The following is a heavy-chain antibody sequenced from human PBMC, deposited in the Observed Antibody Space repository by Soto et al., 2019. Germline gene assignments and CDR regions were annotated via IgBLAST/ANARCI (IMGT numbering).Heavy chain of an antibody. Sequence: GSLRLSCAASGFIFSDYHMTWIRQAPGKGLECVSYISSSGDTIYYADSVKGRFTISRDNGKNSLYLQMNSLRADDTAVYYCARDRRISGVDRGLDYWGQGTSVTVSS. CDR2: ISSSGDTI. D-gene: IGHD2-21*01. V-gene: IGHV3-11*01. CDR3: ARDRRISGVDRGLDY. CDR1: GFIFSDYH. J-gene: IGHJ4*02.